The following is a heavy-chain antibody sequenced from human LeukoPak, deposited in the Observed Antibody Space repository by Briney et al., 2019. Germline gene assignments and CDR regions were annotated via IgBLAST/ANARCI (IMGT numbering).Heavy chain of an antibody. CDR2: IGSRSSQI. J-gene: IGHJ4*02. V-gene: IGHV3-11*05. CDR1: GFTFSDYN. CDR3: AKAQGYLDY. Sequence: GGSLRLSCAASGFTFSDYNMIWVRQAPGKGLEWISFIGSRSSQIYYADSVKGRFTISRENAKNSLYLQMNSLRAEDTAVYYCAKAQGYLDYWGQGTLATVSS.